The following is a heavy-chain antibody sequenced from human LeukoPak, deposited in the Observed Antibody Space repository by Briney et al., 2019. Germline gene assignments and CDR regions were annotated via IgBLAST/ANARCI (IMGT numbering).Heavy chain of an antibody. J-gene: IGHJ4*02. CDR2: IYPGDSDT. Sequence: GESLKISCEASGYGFSTYWIGWVRQMPGKGLEWMGIIYPGDSDTRYSPSFQGQVTISADKSISTAYLQWSSLKASDTAIYYCARAKYCSGGSCYAEYWGQGTLVTVSS. CDR1: GYGFSTYW. D-gene: IGHD2-15*01. V-gene: IGHV5-51*01. CDR3: ARAKYCSGGSCYAEY.